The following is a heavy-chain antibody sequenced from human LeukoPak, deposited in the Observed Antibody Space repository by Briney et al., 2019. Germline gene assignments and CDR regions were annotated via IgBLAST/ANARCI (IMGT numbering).Heavy chain of an antibody. D-gene: IGHD2-15*01. V-gene: IGHV1-2*02. CDR2: INPNSGGT. J-gene: IGHJ4*02. CDR1: GYTFTGYY. CDR3: ARGGPVVVAATPY. Sequence: GASVKVSCKASGYTFTGYYMHWVRQAPGQGLEWMGWINPNSGGTNYAQKFQGRVTMTRGTSISTAYMELSRLRSDDTAVYYCARGGPVVVAATPYWGQGTLVTVSS.